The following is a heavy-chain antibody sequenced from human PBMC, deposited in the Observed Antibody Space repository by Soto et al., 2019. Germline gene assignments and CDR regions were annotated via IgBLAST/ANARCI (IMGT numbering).Heavy chain of an antibody. CDR2: IIPIFGTA. CDR3: ARDLAARLRYYYYGMDV. Sequence: ASVKVSCKASGGTFSSYAISWVRQAPGQGLEWMGGIIPIFGTANYAQKFQGRVTITADESTSTAYMELSSLRSEDTAVYYCARDLAARLRYYYYGMDVWGQGTTVTVSS. V-gene: IGHV1-69*13. D-gene: IGHD6-6*01. CDR1: GGTFSSYA. J-gene: IGHJ6*02.